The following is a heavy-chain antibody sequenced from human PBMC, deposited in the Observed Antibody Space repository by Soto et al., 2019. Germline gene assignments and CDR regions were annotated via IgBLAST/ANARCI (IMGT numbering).Heavy chain of an antibody. CDR2: INAGNGNT. Sequence: ASVKVSCKASGYTFTSYAMHWVRQAPGQRLEWMGWINAGNGNTKYSQKFQGRVTITRDTSASTAYMELSSLRSEDTAVYYCARGERMYGDYHPWGQGTLVTGSS. D-gene: IGHD4-17*01. CDR3: ARGERMYGDYHP. J-gene: IGHJ5*02. CDR1: GYTFTSYA. V-gene: IGHV1-3*01.